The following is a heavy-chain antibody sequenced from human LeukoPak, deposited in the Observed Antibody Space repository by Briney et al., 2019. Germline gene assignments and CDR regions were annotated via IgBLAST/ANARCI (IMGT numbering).Heavy chain of an antibody. V-gene: IGHV4-59*01. CDR3: ARDLVGYCSGGSCYSLDYYYYYMDV. J-gene: IGHJ6*03. CDR2: IYYSGST. D-gene: IGHD2-15*01. Sequence: PSETLSLTCTVSGGSISSYYWSWIRQPPGKGLEWIGYIYYSGSTNYNAALKSRVTISVDTSKNQFSLKLSSVTAADTAVYYCARDLVGYCSGGSCYSLDYYYYYMDVWGKGTTVTVSS. CDR1: GGSISSYY.